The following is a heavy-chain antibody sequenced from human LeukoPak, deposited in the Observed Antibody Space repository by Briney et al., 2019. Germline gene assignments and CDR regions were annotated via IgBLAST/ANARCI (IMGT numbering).Heavy chain of an antibody. J-gene: IGHJ4*02. CDR1: GGSIRRSNNY. Sequence: PSETLSLTCSVSGGSIRRSNNYWGWIRPRPGEGLEWIGSIYYSGSTYYNPSLKSRVSISVDTSKNQFSLNLSSVTAADTAVYYCARHEQWLIRYNYWGQGTLVTVSS. V-gene: IGHV4-39*01. CDR2: IYYSGST. CDR3: ARHEQWLIRYNY. D-gene: IGHD6-19*01.